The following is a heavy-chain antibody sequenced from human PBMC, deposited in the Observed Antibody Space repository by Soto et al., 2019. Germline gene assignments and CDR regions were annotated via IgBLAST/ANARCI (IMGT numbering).Heavy chain of an antibody. V-gene: IGHV4-39*01. J-gene: IGHJ5*02. CDR3: VRLDCSATSCWFDP. CDR1: GAPISSPDYY. D-gene: IGHD2-15*01. CDR2: IYYGGST. Sequence: SETLSFTCTVSGAPISSPDYYWGCIRQPPGKGLEWIGTIYYGGSTYYNPSLKSRVTVSVDTSKNQFSLKLNSVTAADTAVYYCVRLDCSATSCWFDPWGQGTLVTVSS.